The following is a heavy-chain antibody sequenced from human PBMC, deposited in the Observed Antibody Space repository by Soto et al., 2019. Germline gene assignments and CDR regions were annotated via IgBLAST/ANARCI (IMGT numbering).Heavy chain of an antibody. Sequence: QVPVVQSGVEVRRPGSSVKVSCKASGDTFKNCVISWVRQAPGQGLEWMGGIIPLFGTTDFAKRFQARLTITTDASTTTAYMELSRLRSEDTDTYYCAAELGFGKLSVVWGQGTTVIVSS. CDR1: GDTFKNCV. CDR3: AAELGFGKLSVV. D-gene: IGHD3-10*01. J-gene: IGHJ6*02. V-gene: IGHV1-69*01. CDR2: IIPLFGTT.